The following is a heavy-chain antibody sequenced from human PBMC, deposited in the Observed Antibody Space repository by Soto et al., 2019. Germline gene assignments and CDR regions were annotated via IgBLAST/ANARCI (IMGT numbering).Heavy chain of an antibody. V-gene: IGHV2-5*02. Sequence: QITLRESGPALVKPTQTLTLTCTFSGFSLNSRGVGVGWVRQPPGKALEWLAIVYWDDDKRYRPSLRSRLSIRKDTPKNQVVLTLTNAGPVDTATYYCVHRGPVAEPGMGFACWRQGSLVHASS. CDR3: VHRGPVAEPGMGFAC. J-gene: IGHJ4*02. CDR1: GFSLNSRGVG. CDR2: VYWDDDK.